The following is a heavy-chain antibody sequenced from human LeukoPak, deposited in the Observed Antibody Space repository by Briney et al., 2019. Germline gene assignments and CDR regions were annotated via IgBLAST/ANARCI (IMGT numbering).Heavy chain of an antibody. Sequence: GGSLRLSCAASGFTFEDYAMHWVRQAPGKGLEGVSGISWNSGSIGYADSVKGRFTISRDNAKNSLYLQMNSLRAEDTALYYCAKDMRGSSSTNYDYWGQGTLVTVSS. CDR3: AKDMRGSSSTNYDY. CDR2: ISWNSGSI. D-gene: IGHD6-6*01. J-gene: IGHJ4*02. CDR1: GFTFEDYA. V-gene: IGHV3-9*01.